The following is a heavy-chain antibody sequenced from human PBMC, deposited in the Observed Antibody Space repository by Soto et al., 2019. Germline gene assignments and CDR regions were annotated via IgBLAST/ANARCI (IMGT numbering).Heavy chain of an antibody. V-gene: IGHV1-46*01. J-gene: IGHJ4*02. Sequence: ASVKVSCKASGYNFASNHMHWVRQIPGQGLEWMGIINPTDESTSYAQKIRGRVTLTRDTPTNTDYMELSGLTSVDTAVYYCARDRFGSWTFDYWGQGTLVTVSS. D-gene: IGHD6-13*01. CDR3: ARDRFGSWTFDY. CDR2: INPTDEST. CDR1: GYNFASNH.